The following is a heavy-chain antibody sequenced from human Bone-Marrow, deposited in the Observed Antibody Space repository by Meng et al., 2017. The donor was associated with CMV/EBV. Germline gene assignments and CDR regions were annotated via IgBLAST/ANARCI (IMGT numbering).Heavy chain of an antibody. CDR1: GGSVSSGSYY. D-gene: IGHD5-24*01. V-gene: IGHV4-39*07. Sequence: SETLSLTCTVSGGSVSSGSYYWSWIGPPQGQGREWSGEINHSGRTNYNPSLKSRVTLSVDTSKNQFSLKLSSVTAADTAVYYFAGGRVWLQPNWFDPWGQGTLVTVSS. CDR2: INHSGRT. J-gene: IGHJ5*02. CDR3: AGGRVWLQPNWFDP.